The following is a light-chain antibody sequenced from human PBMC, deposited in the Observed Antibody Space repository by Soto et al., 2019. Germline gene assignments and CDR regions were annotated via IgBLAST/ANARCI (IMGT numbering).Light chain of an antibody. Sequence: DIQMTQSPSSLSASVGDRVTMTCRASRGISSLLGWYQQKPGKAPKRLIYAASSLQGGVPSRFSGSGSGTEFTLTISSLQPEDFATYYCLQHSNYPYSFGQGTKLEIK. J-gene: IGKJ2*01. CDR3: LQHSNYPYS. V-gene: IGKV1-17*01. CDR1: RGISSL. CDR2: AAS.